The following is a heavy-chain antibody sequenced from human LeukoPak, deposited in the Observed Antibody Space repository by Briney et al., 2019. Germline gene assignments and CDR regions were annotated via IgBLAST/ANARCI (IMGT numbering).Heavy chain of an antibody. CDR2: ISSSGSTM. Sequence: GGSLRLSCTASEFTFSSYEMNWVRQAPGKGLEWVSYISSSGSTMFYADSVKGRFTISRDNAKNSLYLQMNSLRPDDTAVYYCARDSRGFDPWGQGTLVTVSS. CDR3: ARDSRGFDP. J-gene: IGHJ5*02. V-gene: IGHV3-48*03. CDR1: EFTFSSYE.